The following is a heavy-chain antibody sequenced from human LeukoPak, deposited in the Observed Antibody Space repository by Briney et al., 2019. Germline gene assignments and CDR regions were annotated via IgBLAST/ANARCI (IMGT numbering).Heavy chain of an antibody. D-gene: IGHD2-15*01. CDR3: ARTPEFCSGGSCYSEGYFDS. J-gene: IGHJ4*02. CDR2: ISSKGGST. V-gene: IGHV3-64*01. CDR1: GFTFSTYA. Sequence: GGSLRLSCAASGFTFSTYAMHWVRQAPGKGLEYVSAISSKGGSTYCANSVKGRFTISRDNSKNTLYLQMGSLRTEDMAVYYCARTPEFCSGGSCYSEGYFDSWGQGTLVTVSS.